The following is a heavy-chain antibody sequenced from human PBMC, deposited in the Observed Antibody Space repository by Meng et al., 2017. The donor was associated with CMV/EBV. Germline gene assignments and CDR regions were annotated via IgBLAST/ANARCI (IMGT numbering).Heavy chain of an antibody. J-gene: IGHJ4*02. V-gene: IGHV1-18*01. CDR3: ARDSMMIMSFDH. CDR1: GYTFTHHG. D-gene: IGHD3-22*01. Sequence: QVQLVQSGAEVRKPGASVTVFCKASGYTFTHHGISWVRQAPGQGLEWMGWISGYNDNRKYARNLQGRVTMTTDISTNTAYMELRSLRSDDTAIYYCARDSMMIMSFDHWGPGTLVTVSS. CDR2: ISGYNDNR.